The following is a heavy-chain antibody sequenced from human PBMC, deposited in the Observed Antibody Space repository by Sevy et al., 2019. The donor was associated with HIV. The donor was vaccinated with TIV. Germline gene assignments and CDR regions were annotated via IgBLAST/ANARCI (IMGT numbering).Heavy chain of an antibody. CDR1: GDSVSSNSAA. CDR3: AREEVDIVATGFDY. V-gene: IGHV6-1*01. D-gene: IGHD5-12*01. Sequence: QSQTLSLTCAISGDSVSSNSAAWNWIRQSPSRGLEWLGRTYYRSKWYNDYAVSVKSRITINPDTSKNQFSLQLNSVTPEDTAVYYGAREEVDIVATGFDYWGQGTLVTVSS. J-gene: IGHJ4*02. CDR2: TYYRSKWYN.